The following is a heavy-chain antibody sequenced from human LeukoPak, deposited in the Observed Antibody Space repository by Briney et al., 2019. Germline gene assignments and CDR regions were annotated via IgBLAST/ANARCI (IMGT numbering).Heavy chain of an antibody. CDR3: AKDIAGVVGATTGFDY. CDR2: ISGSGGST. V-gene: IGHV3-23*01. Sequence: GGSLRLSCAASGFTFSSYAMNWVRQAPGKGLEWVSSISGSGGSTFYADSVKGRFTISRDNSRNTLYLQMNSLRAEDTALYYCAKDIAGVVGATTGFDYWGQGTLVTVSS. D-gene: IGHD1-26*01. J-gene: IGHJ4*02. CDR1: GFTFSSYA.